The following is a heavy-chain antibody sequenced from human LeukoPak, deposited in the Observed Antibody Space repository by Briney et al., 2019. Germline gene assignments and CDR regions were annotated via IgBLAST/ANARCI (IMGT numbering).Heavy chain of an antibody. Sequence: GGSLRLSCAASGFTFSSYSMNWVRQAPGKGLEWVSSISSSSSYIYYADSVKGRFTISRDNAKNSLYLQMNSLRAEDTAVYYCARYDFWSGYEAHVFDYWGQGTLVTVSS. CDR2: ISSSSSYI. J-gene: IGHJ4*02. CDR3: ARYDFWSGYEAHVFDY. D-gene: IGHD3-3*01. CDR1: GFTFSSYS. V-gene: IGHV3-21*01.